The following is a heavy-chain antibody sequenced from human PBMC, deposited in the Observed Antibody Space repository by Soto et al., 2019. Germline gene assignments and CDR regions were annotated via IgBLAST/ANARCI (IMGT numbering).Heavy chain of an antibody. D-gene: IGHD2-2*02. CDR2: IIPIFGTA. V-gene: IGHV1-69*06. CDR1: GGTFSSYA. J-gene: IGHJ6*02. Sequence: QVQLVQSGAEVKKPGSSVKVSCKASGGTFSSYAISWVRQAPGQGLEWMGGIIPIFGTANYALKFQGRVTITADKSTSTAYMELSSLRSEDTAVYYCATHCSSTSCYTADYYYGMDVWGQGTTVTVSS. CDR3: ATHCSSTSCYTADYYYGMDV.